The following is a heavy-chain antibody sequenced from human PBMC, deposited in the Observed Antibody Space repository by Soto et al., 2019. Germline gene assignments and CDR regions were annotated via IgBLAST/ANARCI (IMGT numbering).Heavy chain of an antibody. V-gene: IGHV1-18*01. CDR3: ARSCTNGVCYTDRGPLDY. J-gene: IGHJ4*02. Sequence: ASVKVSCKASGYTFTSYGISWVRQAPGQGLEWMGWISAYNGNTNYAQKLQGRVTITTDTSASTAYMELSSLRSEDTAVYYCARSCTNGVCYTDRGPLDYCGQGTLVTVSS. D-gene: IGHD2-8*01. CDR1: GYTFTSYG. CDR2: ISAYNGNT.